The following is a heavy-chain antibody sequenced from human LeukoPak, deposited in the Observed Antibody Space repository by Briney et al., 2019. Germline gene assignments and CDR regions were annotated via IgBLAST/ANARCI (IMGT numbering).Heavy chain of an antibody. J-gene: IGHJ5*02. D-gene: IGHD3-10*01. CDR1: GYSINSAYY. V-gene: IGHV4-38-2*01. CDR2: MYHSGIT. CDR3: ARLTPGKNWFDP. Sequence: SETLSLTCAVSGYSINSAYYWGWIRQPPGKGLEWIASMYHSGITYYNSSLKSRATISVDTSKNQFSLRLNSVTAADTSVYYCARLTPGKNWFDPWGHGTLVTVSS.